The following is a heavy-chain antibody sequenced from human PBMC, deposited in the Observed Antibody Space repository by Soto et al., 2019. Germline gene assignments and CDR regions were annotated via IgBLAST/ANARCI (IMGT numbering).Heavy chain of an antibody. CDR1: GYSFTSYW. D-gene: IGHD6-19*01. CDR2: IYPDDSDT. V-gene: IGHV5-51*01. Sequence: PGESLKISCKGSGYSFTSYWIGWVRQMPGKGLEWMGIIYPDDSDTRYSPSFQGQVTISADKSINTAYLHWSSLKAPDTAMYYCARHRYSSLSPYYGMDVWGQGTTVTVSS. CDR3: ARHRYSSLSPYYGMDV. J-gene: IGHJ6*02.